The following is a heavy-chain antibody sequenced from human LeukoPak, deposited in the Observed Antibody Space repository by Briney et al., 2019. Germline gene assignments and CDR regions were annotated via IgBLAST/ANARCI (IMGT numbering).Heavy chain of an antibody. V-gene: IGHV3-23*01. D-gene: IGHD3-22*01. CDR1: GFTFSNFA. J-gene: IGHJ5*02. Sequence: GGSLRLSCAASGFTFSNFAMSWVRQAPGKGLEWVSTISGTGGSTYYADSVKGRFTISRDNSKNTLYLQMNSLRAEDTAVYYCATRGGMIVVVTWGQGTLVTVSS. CDR3: ATRGGMIVVVT. CDR2: ISGTGGST.